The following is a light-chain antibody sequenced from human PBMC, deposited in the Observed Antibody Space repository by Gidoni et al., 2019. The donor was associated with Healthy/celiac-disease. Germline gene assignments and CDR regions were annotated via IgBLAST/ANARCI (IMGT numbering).Light chain of an antibody. Sequence: DTVMTQSPDPLAVSLGERATINCKSSQSVLYSSNNKNYLAWYQQKPGQPPKLLIYWASTRESGVPDRFSGSGSGTDFTLTISSLQAEDVAVYYCQQYYSTPLTFGQGTKVEIK. V-gene: IGKV4-1*01. CDR2: WAS. CDR1: QSVLYSSNNKNY. CDR3: QQYYSTPLT. J-gene: IGKJ1*01.